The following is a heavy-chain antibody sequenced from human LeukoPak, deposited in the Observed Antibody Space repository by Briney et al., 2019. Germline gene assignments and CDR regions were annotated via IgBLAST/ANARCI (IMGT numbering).Heavy chain of an antibody. Sequence: SETLSLTCAVSGGSFSGYYWTWIRQPPGKGLEWIGEINHSGNANYNPSLKSRVTISVDTSKNQFSLKLSSVTAADTAVYYCARRTRGYSYGPYYYGMDVWGQGTTVTVSS. CDR2: INHSGNA. J-gene: IGHJ6*02. D-gene: IGHD5-18*01. V-gene: IGHV4-34*01. CDR3: ARRTRGYSYGPYYYGMDV. CDR1: GGSFSGYY.